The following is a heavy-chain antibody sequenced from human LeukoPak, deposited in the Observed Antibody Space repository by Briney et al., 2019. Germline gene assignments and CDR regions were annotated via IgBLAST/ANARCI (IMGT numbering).Heavy chain of an antibody. CDR3: ARHHAPSWFGELLYLTRFDP. CDR1: GGSISSSSYY. V-gene: IGHV4-39*01. J-gene: IGHJ5*02. CDR2: IYYSGST. D-gene: IGHD3-10*01. Sequence: SETLSLTCTVSGGSISSSSYYWGWIRQPPGKGLEWIGSIYYSGSTYYNPSLKSRVTISVDTSKNQFSLKLSSVTAADTAVYYCARHHAPSWFGELLYLTRFDPWGRGTLVTVSS.